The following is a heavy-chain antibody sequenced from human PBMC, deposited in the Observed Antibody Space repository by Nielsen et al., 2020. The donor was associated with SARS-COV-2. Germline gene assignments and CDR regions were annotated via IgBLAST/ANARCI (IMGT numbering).Heavy chain of an antibody. CDR2: IYSGGST. CDR3: ARGGGGY. D-gene: IGHD3-16*01. J-gene: IGHJ4*02. Sequence: VRQAPGKGLEWVSVIYSGGSTYYADSVKGRFTISRDNAKNSLYLQMNSLRDEDTAVYYCARGGGGYWGQGTLVTVSS. V-gene: IGHV3-53*01.